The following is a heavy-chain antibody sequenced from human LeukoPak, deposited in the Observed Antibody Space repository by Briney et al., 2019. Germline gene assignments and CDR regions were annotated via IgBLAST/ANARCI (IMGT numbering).Heavy chain of an antibody. CDR1: GGSFSGYC. CDR3: ARGKPDMAVVVVPATMAPVFDY. D-gene: IGHD2-2*01. CDR2: INDGGST. Sequence: PSESLSLTCAVYGGSFSGYCWSWVRQPPGKGLEWIGEINDGGSTNNNPSPKSRPSIAANTTNNHISPKLSSVTAAETAVYYCARGKPDMAVVVVPATMAPVFDYWGQGTLVTVSS. V-gene: IGHV4-34*04. J-gene: IGHJ4*02.